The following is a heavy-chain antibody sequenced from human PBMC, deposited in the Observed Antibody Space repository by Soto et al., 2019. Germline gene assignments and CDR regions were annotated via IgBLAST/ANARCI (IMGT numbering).Heavy chain of an antibody. V-gene: IGHV3-23*01. CDR3: AKDPSTGPPDC. D-gene: IGHD3-9*01. Sequence: LILSCAAAGFMFSSYGMSWVRQAPGKGLQWVATIHPSGGSTHYAESVRGRFTISRDNSRDTLYLQMNSLRAEDTAVYYCAKDPSTGPPDCWGQGALVTVSS. CDR2: IHPSGGST. J-gene: IGHJ4*02. CDR1: GFMFSSYG.